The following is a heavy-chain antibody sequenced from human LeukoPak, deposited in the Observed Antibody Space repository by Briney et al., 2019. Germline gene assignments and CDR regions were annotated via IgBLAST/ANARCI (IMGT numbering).Heavy chain of an antibody. D-gene: IGHD3-22*01. V-gene: IGHV3-20*04. CDR3: ARVEGYYYDSSGYFVRPYYFDY. CDR1: GFTFDDYG. J-gene: IGHJ4*02. CDR2: INWNGGST. Sequence: PGGSLGLSCAASGFTFDDYGMSWVRQAPGKGLEWVSGINWNGGSTGYADSVKGRFTISRDNAKNSLYLQMNSLRAEDTALYYCARVEGYYYDSSGYFVRPYYFDYWGQGTLVTVSS.